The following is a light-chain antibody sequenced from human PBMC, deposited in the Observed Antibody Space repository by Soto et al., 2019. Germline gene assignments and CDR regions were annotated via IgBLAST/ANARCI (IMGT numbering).Light chain of an antibody. V-gene: IGLV3-21*04. CDR1: NIGSKS. J-gene: IGLJ2*01. CDR2: YDS. Sequence: SYELTQPPSVSVAPGKTAKITCGGNNIGSKSVHWYEQKPGQAPVLVIYYDSARPSGIPERFSGSNSGNMASLSIGRVEAGDEADYYCQVWDSSSDHVVFGGGTKVTVL. CDR3: QVWDSSSDHVV.